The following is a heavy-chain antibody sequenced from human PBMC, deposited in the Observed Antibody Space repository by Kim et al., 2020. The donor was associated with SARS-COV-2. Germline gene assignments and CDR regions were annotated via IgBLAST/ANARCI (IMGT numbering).Heavy chain of an antibody. D-gene: IGHD3-10*01. CDR2: ISDSGDNT. J-gene: IGHJ4*02. Sequence: GGSLRLSCAATGFTFSRYLMSWARQTPEKGLEWVSSISDSGDNTYYADSVKGRFTISRDNSKNTLYLQMNNVRAEDTAIYYCAKRFNSGSRPFDYWGQGTLVTVSS. CDR1: GFTFSRYL. V-gene: IGHV3-23*01. CDR3: AKRFNSGSRPFDY.